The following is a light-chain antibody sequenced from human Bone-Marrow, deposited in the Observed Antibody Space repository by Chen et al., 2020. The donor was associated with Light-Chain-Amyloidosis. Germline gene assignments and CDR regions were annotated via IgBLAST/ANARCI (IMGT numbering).Light chain of an antibody. J-gene: IGLJ1*01. CDR2: DVS. Sequence: QSALTQPASVSGSPGQSITISCTGTSSDVASYNYVSWYQQHPGKAPRLIIYDVSNRPSGVSYRLSGSKSGNTASLTISGLQAEDEADYYCSSYTSGSTFVCGTGTKVTVL. V-gene: IGLV2-14*01. CDR3: SSYTSGSTFV. CDR1: SSDVASYNY.